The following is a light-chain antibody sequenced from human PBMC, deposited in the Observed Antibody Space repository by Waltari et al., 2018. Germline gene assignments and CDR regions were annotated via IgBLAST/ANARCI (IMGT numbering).Light chain of an antibody. V-gene: IGKV3-15*01. J-gene: IGKJ1*01. CDR1: RSVSGN. Sequence: VVMTQSPATLSVSPGERATLPCRASRSVSGNVAWYQQKPVQAPRRLIYGASPRATGLPARFSGSGSGTEFTLTIRSLQSEDFAVYYCQQYNNWPVTFGQGTKVEIK. CDR3: QQYNNWPVT. CDR2: GAS.